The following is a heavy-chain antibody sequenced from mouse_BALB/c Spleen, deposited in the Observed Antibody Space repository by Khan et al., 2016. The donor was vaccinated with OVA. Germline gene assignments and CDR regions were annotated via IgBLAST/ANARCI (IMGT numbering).Heavy chain of an antibody. CDR1: GYTFIRYW. D-gene: IGHD2-12*01. Sequence: QVQLQHPGAELVKPGAPVKLSCKASGYTFIRYWVNWVKQRPGRGLEWIGRIDPSDSETHYNQKFKDKATLTVDKSSRTAYIQLSSLTSEDSAVDYCARVAYYRYYAMDYWGQGTSVTVSS. CDR2: IDPSDSET. V-gene: IGHV1-69*02. J-gene: IGHJ4*01. CDR3: ARVAYYRYYAMDY.